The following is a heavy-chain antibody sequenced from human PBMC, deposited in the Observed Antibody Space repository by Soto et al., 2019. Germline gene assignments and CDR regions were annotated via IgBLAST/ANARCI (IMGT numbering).Heavy chain of an antibody. J-gene: IGHJ4*02. CDR3: ARASCSGGSCYSVLDY. CDR2: INPNSGGT. V-gene: IGHV1-2*04. CDR1: GYTFTGYY. Sequence: ASVKVSCKASGYTFTGYYMHWVRQAPGQGLEWMGWINPNSGGTNYAQKFQGWVTMTRDTSISTAYMELSRLRSDDTAVYYCARASCSGGSCYSVLDYWCQGTLVTVSS. D-gene: IGHD2-15*01.